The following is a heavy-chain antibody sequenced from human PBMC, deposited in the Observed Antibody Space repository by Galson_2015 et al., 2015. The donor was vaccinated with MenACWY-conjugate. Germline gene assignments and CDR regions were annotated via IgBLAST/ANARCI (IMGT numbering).Heavy chain of an antibody. Sequence: SLRLSCAASGFTVSSSYMSWVRQAPGKGLEWVSVIYSGGSTFYPDSVKGRFTISRDNSKNTLYLQMNSLRAEDTAVYYCASSYGSGSYASYGMDVWGQGTTVTVSS. CDR2: IYSGGST. D-gene: IGHD3-10*01. CDR1: GFTVSSSY. J-gene: IGHJ6*02. V-gene: IGHV3-66*02. CDR3: ASSYGSGSYASYGMDV.